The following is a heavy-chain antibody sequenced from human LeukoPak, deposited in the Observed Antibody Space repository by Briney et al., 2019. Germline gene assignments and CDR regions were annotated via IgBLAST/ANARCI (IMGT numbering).Heavy chain of an antibody. D-gene: IGHD7-27*01. CDR2: IWYDGSNK. Sequence: GGSLRLSCAASEFTFSSYGMHWVRQAPGKGLEWVAVIWYDGSNKYYADSVKGRFTISRDNSKNTLYLQMNSLRAEDTAVYYCARDPPGEEGYDYWGQGTLVTVSS. J-gene: IGHJ4*02. CDR3: ARDPPGEEGYDY. V-gene: IGHV3-33*01. CDR1: EFTFSSYG.